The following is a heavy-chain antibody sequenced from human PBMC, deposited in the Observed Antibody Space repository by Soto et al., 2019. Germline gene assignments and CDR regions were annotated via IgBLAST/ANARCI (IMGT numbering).Heavy chain of an antibody. V-gene: IGHV3-7*03. CDR3: ARTGWPQSSYYFDY. D-gene: IGHD3-16*01. J-gene: IGHJ4*02. CDR1: GFRFSLFW. Sequence: GGSLRLSCAASGFRFSLFWMSWVRQTPGKGLEWVANINEDGSEKFFADSVKGRFTISRDNAKNSLSLQMNSLTADDTAVYYCARTGWPQSSYYFDYWGQGTLVTVSS. CDR2: INEDGSEK.